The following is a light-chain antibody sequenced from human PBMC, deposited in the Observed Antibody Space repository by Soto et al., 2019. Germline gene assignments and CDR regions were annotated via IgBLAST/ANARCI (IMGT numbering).Light chain of an antibody. V-gene: IGKV3-20*01. Sequence: EIVLTQSPGTLSLSPGERATLSCRASQSVSSSYLAWYQQKPGQAPRLLIYGASSRATGIPDRFSGSGSGTDVALTLSRLEPEDFAVYYCQQYGSSPNTFGQGTKLEIK. J-gene: IGKJ2*01. CDR1: QSVSSSY. CDR2: GAS. CDR3: QQYGSSPNT.